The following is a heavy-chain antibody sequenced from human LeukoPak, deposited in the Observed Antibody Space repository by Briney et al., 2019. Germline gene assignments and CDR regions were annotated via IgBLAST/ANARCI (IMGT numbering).Heavy chain of an antibody. CDR2: ISYDGSNK. Sequence: GRSLRLSCAASGFTFSSYAMHWVRQAPGKGLEWVADISYDGSNKYYADSVKGRFTISRDNSRNTLHLQMNSLRAEDTAVYSCAKASLRYFDWFSDYWGQGTLVTVSS. D-gene: IGHD3-9*01. CDR3: AKASLRYFDWFSDY. V-gene: IGHV3-30*18. CDR1: GFTFSSYA. J-gene: IGHJ4*02.